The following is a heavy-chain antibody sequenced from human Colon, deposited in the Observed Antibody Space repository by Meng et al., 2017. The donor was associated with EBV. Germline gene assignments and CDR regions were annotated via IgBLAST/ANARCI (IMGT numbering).Heavy chain of an antibody. Sequence: QGQLQCVGAGLLTTSAPLSLTCAVNGWSLSGAYWNWIRQPPGKGLEWIGEIIHGGSPSYNPSLKSRVTISIDTSKNQLSLMLSSVTAADTAVYYCARRPTGIDYWGQGTLVTVSS. CDR2: IIHGGSP. CDR1: GWSLSGAY. J-gene: IGHJ4*02. D-gene: IGHD2-8*02. V-gene: IGHV4-34*12. CDR3: ARRPTGIDY.